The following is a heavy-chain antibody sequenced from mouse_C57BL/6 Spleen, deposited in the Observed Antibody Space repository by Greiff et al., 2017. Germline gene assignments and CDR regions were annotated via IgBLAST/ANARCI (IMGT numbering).Heavy chain of an antibody. CDR1: GYAFSSYW. D-gene: IGHD2-5*01. CDR2: IYPGDGDT. J-gene: IGHJ4*01. CDR3: ARCCYSKEDAMDY. V-gene: IGHV1-80*01. Sequence: QVQLQQSGAELVKPGASVKISCKASGYAFSSYWMNWVKQRPGKGLEWIGQIYPGDGDTNYNGKFKGKATLTADKSSSTAYMQLSSLTSEDSAVYFCARCCYSKEDAMDYWGQGTSVTVSS.